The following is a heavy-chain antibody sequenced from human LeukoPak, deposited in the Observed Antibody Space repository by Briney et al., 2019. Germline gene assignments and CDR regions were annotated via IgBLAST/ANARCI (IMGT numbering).Heavy chain of an antibody. CDR3: AKEAATTMAEGFDP. D-gene: IGHD3-10*01. CDR1: GFTFSSYW. J-gene: IGHJ5*02. CDR2: IKQDGSEK. V-gene: IGHV3-7*03. Sequence: GGSLRLSCAASGFTFSSYWMSWVRQAPGKGLEWVANIKQDGSEKYYVDSVKGRFTISRDNAKNSLYLQMNSLRAEDTAVYYCAKEAATTMAEGFDPWGQGTLVTVSS.